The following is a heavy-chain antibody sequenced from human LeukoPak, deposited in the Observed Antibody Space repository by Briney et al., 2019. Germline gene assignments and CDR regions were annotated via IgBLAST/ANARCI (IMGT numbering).Heavy chain of an antibody. CDR2: IYHSGTT. CDR1: GDSISSSNW. CDR3: ARGVAAPGTGGLSWFDP. V-gene: IGHV4-4*02. J-gene: IGHJ5*02. D-gene: IGHD6-13*01. Sequence: RASETLSLTCAVSGDSISSSNWWSWVRQPPGKGLEWIGEIYHSGTTNYNPSLKSRVTISVDRSKNQFSLRLSSVTAADTAVYYCARGVAAPGTGGLSWFDPWGQGTLVTVSS.